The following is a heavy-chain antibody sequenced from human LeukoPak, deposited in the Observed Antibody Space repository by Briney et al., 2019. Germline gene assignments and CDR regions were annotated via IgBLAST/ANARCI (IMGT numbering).Heavy chain of an antibody. D-gene: IGHD4-17*01. V-gene: IGHV3-23*01. CDR1: EFNFDSYG. CDR3: AKDPNGDYIGTFDI. J-gene: IGHJ3*02. Sequence: GGSLRLSCATSEFNFDSYGMTWVRQAPGKGLEWVSSISGSGGSTQYADSVQGRFTISRDNSKNTLYLQMNSLRAEDTAVYYCAKDPNGDYIGTFDIWGQGTMVTVSS. CDR2: ISGSGGST.